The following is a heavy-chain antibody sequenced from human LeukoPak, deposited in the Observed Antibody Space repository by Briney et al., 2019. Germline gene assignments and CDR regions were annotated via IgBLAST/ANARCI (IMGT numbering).Heavy chain of an antibody. D-gene: IGHD3-10*01. CDR1: GFTFSSYA. V-gene: IGHV3-23*01. CDR3: AFTGDSGNYYPY. J-gene: IGHJ4*02. Sequence: GESLRLSCAASGFTFSSYAMSWVRQAPGKGLEWVSGIRGSAGSTYYADSVEGRFTISRDNSRNTLDLQMNSLRADDTAVYYCAFTGDSGNYYPYWGQGTLVTVSS. CDR2: IRGSAGST.